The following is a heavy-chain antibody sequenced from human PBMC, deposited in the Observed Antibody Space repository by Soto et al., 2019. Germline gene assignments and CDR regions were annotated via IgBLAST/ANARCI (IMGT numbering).Heavy chain of an antibody. Sequence: PGGSLSLACAASAFTFSSYAMSWVRQAPGKGLEWVSAISGSGGSTYYADSVKGRFTISRDNSKNTLYLQMNSLRAEDTAVYYCAKGNYDFWSGYYTRNWFDPWGQGTLVTVSS. CDR2: ISGSGGST. CDR3: AKGNYDFWSGYYTRNWFDP. J-gene: IGHJ5*02. CDR1: AFTFSSYA. V-gene: IGHV3-23*01. D-gene: IGHD3-3*01.